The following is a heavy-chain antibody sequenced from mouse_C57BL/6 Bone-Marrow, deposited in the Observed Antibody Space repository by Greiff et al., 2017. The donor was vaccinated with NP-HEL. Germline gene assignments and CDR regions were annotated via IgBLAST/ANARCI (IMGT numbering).Heavy chain of an antibody. Sequence: SGYTFTDYYMNWVKQSHGKSLEWIGDINPNNGGTGYNQKFKGKATLTVDKSSSTAYMELRSLTSEDSAVYYCASGSTSYAMDYWGQGTSVTVSS. CDR2: INPNNGGT. D-gene: IGHD1-1*01. V-gene: IGHV1-26*01. CDR1: GYTFTDYY. J-gene: IGHJ4*01. CDR3: ASGSTSYAMDY.